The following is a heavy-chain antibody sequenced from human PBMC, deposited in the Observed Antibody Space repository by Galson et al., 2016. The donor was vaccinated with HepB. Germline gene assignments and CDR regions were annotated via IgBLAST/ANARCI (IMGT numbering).Heavy chain of an antibody. J-gene: IGHJ6*02. CDR3: AREPHGRTGEYYYYYGMDV. V-gene: IGHV1-46*01. D-gene: IGHD2/OR15-2a*01. CDR1: GYPFTRYY. Sequence: SVTVSCKASGYPFTRYYLHWVRQAPGQAPEWMGVINPSGGTNYAQRFQGRVAMTRDTSTSTVYLDLSSLRFEDTAIYYCAREPHGRTGEYYYYYGMDVWGQGTTVTVSS. CDR2: INPSGGT.